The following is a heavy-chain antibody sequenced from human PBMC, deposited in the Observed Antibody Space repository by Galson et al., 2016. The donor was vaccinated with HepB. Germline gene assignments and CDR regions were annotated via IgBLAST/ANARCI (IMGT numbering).Heavy chain of an antibody. Sequence: SLRLSCAASGFNFNNYAMNWVRQAPGKGLEWVSGISGSAISTYYADYVKGRFTISRDNSRNTLYLEMNSLRVEDAAIYYCAKDLLWQWPRNGMDVWGQGTTVTVSS. J-gene: IGHJ6*02. CDR1: GFNFNNYA. CDR2: ISGSAIST. V-gene: IGHV3-23*01. CDR3: AKDLLWQWPRNGMDV. D-gene: IGHD6-19*01.